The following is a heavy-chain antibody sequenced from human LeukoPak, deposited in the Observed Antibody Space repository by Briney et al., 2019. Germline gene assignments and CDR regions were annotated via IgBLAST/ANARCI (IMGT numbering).Heavy chain of an antibody. J-gene: IGHJ4*02. CDR3: ARGRYQLLYLYY. D-gene: IGHD2-2*01. CDR1: GGTFSSYA. CDR2: IIPILGIA. V-gene: IGHV1-69*04. Sequence: SVKVSCKASGGTFSSYAISWVRQAPGQGLEWMGRIIPILGIANYAQKFQGRVTITADKSTSTAYMEPSSLRSEDTAVYYCARGRYQLLYLYYWGQGTLVTVSS.